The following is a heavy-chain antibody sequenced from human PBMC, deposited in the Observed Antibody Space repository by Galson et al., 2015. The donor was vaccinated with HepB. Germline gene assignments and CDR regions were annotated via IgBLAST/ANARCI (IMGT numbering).Heavy chain of an antibody. D-gene: IGHD3-3*01. CDR2: ISGRGGST. J-gene: IGHJ4*02. V-gene: IGHV3-23*01. CDR1: GFTFSSYA. CDR3: AKLPQDSWSGYYSQPLDY. Sequence: SLRLSCAASGFTFSSYAMSWVRQAPGKGLEWVSTISGRGGSTYYADSVKGRFTISRDNSKNTLYLQMNSLRAEDTAIYYCAKLPQDSWSGYYSQPLDYWGQGTLVTVSS.